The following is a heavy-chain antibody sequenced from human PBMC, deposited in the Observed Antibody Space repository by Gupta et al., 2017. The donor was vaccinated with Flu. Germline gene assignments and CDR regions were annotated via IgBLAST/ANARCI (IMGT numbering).Heavy chain of an antibody. CDR2: ISGSGGST. CDR1: AFTFSSYA. J-gene: IGHJ4*02. D-gene: IGHD5-18*01. CDR3: AKEGGYSYREGVWSDY. Sequence: EVQLLESGGGLVQPGGSLRLSCAASAFTFSSYAMSWVRQAPGKGLEWVSAISGSGGSTYYADSVKGRFTISRDNSKNTLYLQMNSLRAEDTAVYYCAKEGGYSYREGVWSDYWGQGTLVTVSS. V-gene: IGHV3-23*01.